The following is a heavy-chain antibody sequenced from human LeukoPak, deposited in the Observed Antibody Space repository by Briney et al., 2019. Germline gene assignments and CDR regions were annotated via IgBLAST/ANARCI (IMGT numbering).Heavy chain of an antibody. CDR3: ARGEYGSGSYHIDY. V-gene: IGHV3-21*01. D-gene: IGHD3-10*01. CDR1: GFTFSSYR. Sequence: NTGGSLRLSCAASGFTFSSYRMNWVRQAPGKGLEWVSSISSGSSYIYYADSVRGRFTISRDNAKNSLSLQMNSLRAEDTAVYYCARGEYGSGSYHIDYWGQGTLVTVSS. J-gene: IGHJ4*02. CDR2: ISSGSSYI.